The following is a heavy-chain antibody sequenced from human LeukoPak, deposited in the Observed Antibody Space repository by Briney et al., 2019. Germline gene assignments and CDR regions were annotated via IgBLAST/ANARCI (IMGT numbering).Heavy chain of an antibody. V-gene: IGHV4-59*01. Sequence: PSETLSLTCTVSGGSISSYYWSWIRQPPGKGLEWTGYIYYSGSTNYNPSLKSRVTISVDTSKNQFSLKLSSVTAADTAVYYCARETYYYEYYYMDVWGKGTTVTVSS. CDR1: GGSISSYY. CDR3: ARETYYYEYYYMDV. CDR2: IYYSGST. J-gene: IGHJ6*03.